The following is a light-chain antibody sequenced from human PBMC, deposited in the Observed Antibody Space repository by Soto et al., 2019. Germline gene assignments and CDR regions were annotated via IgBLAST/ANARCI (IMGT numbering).Light chain of an antibody. J-gene: IGLJ3*02. CDR3: CSYAGSYTWM. CDR2: DVN. Sequence: QSALTQPDSVSGSPGQSVTISCTGTSSDVGGYIFVSWYQQRPGKAPKLMIYDVNKRPSGVPDRFSGSKSGNTASLTISGLQAEDEADYFCCSYAGSYTWMFGGGTKVTVL. V-gene: IGLV2-11*01. CDR1: SSDVGGYIF.